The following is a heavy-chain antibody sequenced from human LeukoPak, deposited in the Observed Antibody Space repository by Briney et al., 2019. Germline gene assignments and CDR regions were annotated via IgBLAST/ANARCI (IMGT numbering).Heavy chain of an antibody. J-gene: IGHJ3*02. D-gene: IGHD6-19*01. V-gene: IGHV3-23*01. CDR3: AKDLGLEIAVADPDAFDI. Sequence: GGSLRLSCAASGFTFSSYAMSWVRQAPGKGLEWVSAISGSGGSTYYADSVKGRFTISRDNSKNTLYLQMNRLRAEETAVYYCAKDLGLEIAVADPDAFDIWGQGTMVTVSS. CDR2: ISGSGGST. CDR1: GFTFSSYA.